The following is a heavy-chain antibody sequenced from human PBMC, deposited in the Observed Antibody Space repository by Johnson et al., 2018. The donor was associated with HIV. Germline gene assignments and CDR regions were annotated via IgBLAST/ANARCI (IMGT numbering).Heavy chain of an antibody. V-gene: IGHV3-53*01. D-gene: IGHD3-22*01. CDR2: IYSGGST. CDR3: AISAEDYYDSSAVPMDAFDI. J-gene: IGHJ3*02. CDR1: GFTVSSNY. Sequence: VQLVESGGGLIQPGGSLRLSCAASGFTVSSNYMSWVRQAPGKGLEWVSVIYSGGSTYYADSVKGRFTISRDNSKNTPYLQMNSLRAEDTAVYYCAISAEDYYDSSAVPMDAFDIWGQGTMVTVSS.